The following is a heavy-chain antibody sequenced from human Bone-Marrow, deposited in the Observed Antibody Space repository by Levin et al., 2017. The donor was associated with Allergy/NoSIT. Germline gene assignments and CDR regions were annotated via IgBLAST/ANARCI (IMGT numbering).Heavy chain of an antibody. Sequence: GESLKISCAASGFNFASYGMNWVRQAPGKGLEWVSSISGTGRHIYLADSLKGRFTISRDNAKNALSLQMNNLRVEDTAVFYCAKDEGPFSSSFAFDCCGQGALVTVSS. V-gene: IGHV3-21*01. CDR1: GFNFASYG. D-gene: IGHD2-2*01. CDR2: ISGTGRHI. J-gene: IGHJ4*02. CDR3: AKDEGPFSSSFAFDC.